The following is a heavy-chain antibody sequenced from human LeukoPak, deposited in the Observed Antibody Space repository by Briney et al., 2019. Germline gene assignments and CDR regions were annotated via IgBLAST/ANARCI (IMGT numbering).Heavy chain of an antibody. V-gene: IGHV1-18*01. CDR3: ARDGGTYDSSGYLVFWGTTRYNYYFDY. CDR2: ISAYNGNT. Sequence: ASVKVSCKASGYTFTSYGISWVRQAPGQGLEWMGWISAYNGNTNYAQKLQGRVTMTTDTSTSTAYMELRSLRSDDTAVYYCARDGGTYDSSGYLVFWGTTRYNYYFDYWGQGTLVTVSS. J-gene: IGHJ4*02. D-gene: IGHD3-22*01. CDR1: GYTFTSYG.